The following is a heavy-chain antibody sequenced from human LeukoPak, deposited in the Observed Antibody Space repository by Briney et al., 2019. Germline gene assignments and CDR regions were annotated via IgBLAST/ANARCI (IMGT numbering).Heavy chain of an antibody. CDR2: INHSGST. Sequence: SETLSLTCSVSGGSVNSYYWSWIRQPPGKGLEWIGEINHSGSTNYNPSLKSRVTISVDTSKNQFSLKLSSVTAADTAVYYCARRSSSWYGEAFDYWGQGTLVTVSS. V-gene: IGHV4-34*01. J-gene: IGHJ4*02. CDR1: GGSVNSYY. D-gene: IGHD6-13*01. CDR3: ARRSSSWYGEAFDY.